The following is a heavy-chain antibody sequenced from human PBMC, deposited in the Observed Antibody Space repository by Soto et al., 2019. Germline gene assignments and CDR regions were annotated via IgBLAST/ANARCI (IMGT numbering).Heavy chain of an antibody. CDR2: IYTSGST. CDR1: GGSISSYY. Sequence: SETLSLTCTVSGGSISSYYWSWIRQPAGKGLEWIGRIYTSGSTNYNPSLKSRVTMSVDTSKNQFSLKLSSVTAADTAVYYCARDIVVVPAANHRFDPWGQGTLVTVSS. D-gene: IGHD2-2*01. V-gene: IGHV4-4*07. CDR3: ARDIVVVPAANHRFDP. J-gene: IGHJ5*02.